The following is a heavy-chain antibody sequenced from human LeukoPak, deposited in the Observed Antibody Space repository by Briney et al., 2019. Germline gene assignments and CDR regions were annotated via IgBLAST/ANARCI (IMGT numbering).Heavy chain of an antibody. CDR3: ARTVITMVRGVIGYYFDY. CDR2: IIPIFGTA. CDR1: GGTFSSYA. D-gene: IGHD3-10*01. Sequence: SVKVSCKASGGTFSSYAISWVRQAPGQGLEWMGGIIPIFGTANYAQKFQGRVMITTDESTSTAYMELSSLRSEDTAVYYCARTVITMVRGVIGYYFDYWGQGTLATVSS. J-gene: IGHJ4*02. V-gene: IGHV1-69*05.